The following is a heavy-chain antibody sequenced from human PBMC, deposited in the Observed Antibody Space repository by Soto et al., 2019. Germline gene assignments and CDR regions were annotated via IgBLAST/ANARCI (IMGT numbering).Heavy chain of an antibody. J-gene: IGHJ3*02. Sequence: ASVKVSCKASGDTFTGYYMRWVRQAPGQRLEWMRWINPNSGGTNYAQKFQGWVTMTRDTSISTAYMELSRLRSDDTAVYYCVRGSLGYCSGGSCRSVAFDIWGQGTMVTVSS. CDR2: INPNSGGT. V-gene: IGHV1-2*04. D-gene: IGHD2-15*01. CDR3: VRGSLGYCSGGSCRSVAFDI. CDR1: GDTFTGYY.